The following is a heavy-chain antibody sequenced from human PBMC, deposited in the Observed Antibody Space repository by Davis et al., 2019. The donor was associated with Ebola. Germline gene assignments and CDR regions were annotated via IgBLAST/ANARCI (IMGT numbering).Heavy chain of an antibody. CDR2: INSDGSST. D-gene: IGHD5-12*01. CDR3: ARAPLLYSGYDLRHFDY. V-gene: IGHV3-74*01. J-gene: IGHJ4*02. CDR1: GFTFSSYW. Sequence: HTGGSLRLSCAASGFTFSSYWMHWVRQAPGKGLVWVSRINSDGSSTSYADSVKGRFTISRDNAKNSLYLQMNSLRSEDTAVYYCARAPLLYSGYDLRHFDYWGQGTLVTVSS.